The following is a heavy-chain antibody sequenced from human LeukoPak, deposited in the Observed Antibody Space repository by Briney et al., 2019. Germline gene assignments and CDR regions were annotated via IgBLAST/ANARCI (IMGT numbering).Heavy chain of an antibody. CDR1: GGTFSSYA. Sequence: ASVKVSCKASGGTFSSYAISWVRQAPGQGLEWMGGIIPIFGTANYAQKFQGRVTITADESTSTAYMELSSLRSEDTAVYYCARTPADWYSSSHFDYWGQGTLVTVSS. CDR2: IIPIFGTA. D-gene: IGHD6-13*01. CDR3: ARTPADWYSSSHFDY. J-gene: IGHJ4*02. V-gene: IGHV1-69*13.